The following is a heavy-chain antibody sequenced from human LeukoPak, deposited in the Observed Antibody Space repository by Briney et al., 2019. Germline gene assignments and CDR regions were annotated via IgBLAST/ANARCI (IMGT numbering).Heavy chain of an antibody. V-gene: IGHV4-61*02. Sequence: SETLSLTCTVSGGSISSGSYYWSWIRQPAGKGLEWIGRIYTSGSTNYNPSLKSRVTISVDMSKNQFSLKLSSVTAADTAVYYCARAISRYFDWSRNPDAFDIWGQGTMVTVSS. D-gene: IGHD3-9*01. CDR2: IYTSGST. J-gene: IGHJ3*02. CDR1: GGSISSGSYY. CDR3: ARAISRYFDWSRNPDAFDI.